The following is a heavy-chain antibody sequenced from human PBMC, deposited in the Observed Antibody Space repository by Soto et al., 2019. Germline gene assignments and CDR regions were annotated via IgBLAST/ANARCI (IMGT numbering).Heavy chain of an antibody. CDR1: VGTISSYT. D-gene: IGHD3-9*01. Sequence: SVKVSCKASVGTISSYTIRWVRQDTKQGLEWMGRIIPILGIANYAQKFQGRVTITADKSTITAYMELSSLRSEDTAVYYCASGHDILTGYYTTRNFDYWGQGTLVTVSS. V-gene: IGHV1-69*02. CDR2: IIPILGIA. J-gene: IGHJ4*02. CDR3: ASGHDILTGYYTTRNFDY.